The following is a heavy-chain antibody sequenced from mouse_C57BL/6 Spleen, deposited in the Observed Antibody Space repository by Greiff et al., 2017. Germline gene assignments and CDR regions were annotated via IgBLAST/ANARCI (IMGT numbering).Heavy chain of an antibody. CDR3: ASPDYYGSREDY. D-gene: IGHD1-1*01. CDR2: IHPNSGST. V-gene: IGHV1-64*01. CDR1: GYTFTSYW. Sequence: QVQLQQPGAELVKPGASVKLSCKASGYTFTSYWMHWVKQRPGQGLEWIGMIHPNSGSTNYNEKFKSKATLTVDKSSSTAYMQLSSLTSEDSAVYYCASPDYYGSREDYWGQGTTLTVSS. J-gene: IGHJ2*01.